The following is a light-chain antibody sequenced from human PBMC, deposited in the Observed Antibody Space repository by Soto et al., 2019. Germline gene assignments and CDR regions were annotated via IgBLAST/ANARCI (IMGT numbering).Light chain of an antibody. CDR1: QSVSSTY. CDR3: QRFGTSQIT. CDR2: GAS. V-gene: IGKV3-20*01. J-gene: IGKJ5*01. Sequence: ELVLTQSPGTLSLSPGERATLSCRAGQSVSSTYLAWYQQKPGQAPRLLIYGASSRATGIPDRFSGSGSGTDFTLTISRLEPEDFAVYYCQRFGTSQITFGQGTRLEMK.